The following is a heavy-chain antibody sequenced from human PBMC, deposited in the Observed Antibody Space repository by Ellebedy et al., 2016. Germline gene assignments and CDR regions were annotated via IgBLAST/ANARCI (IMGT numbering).Heavy chain of an antibody. CDR2: ISSSGRLI. CDR3: ARGGNFFEY. D-gene: IGHD4-23*01. V-gene: IGHV3-21*06. CDR1: GFNFSSYN. Sequence: GGSLRLSCAASGFNFSSYNVNRVRQAPGKGLEWVSFISSSGRLIYYADSVKGRFAISRDSAKNSVCLQMNSLRVEDTAVYYCARGGNFFEYWGPGTPVTVSS. J-gene: IGHJ4*02.